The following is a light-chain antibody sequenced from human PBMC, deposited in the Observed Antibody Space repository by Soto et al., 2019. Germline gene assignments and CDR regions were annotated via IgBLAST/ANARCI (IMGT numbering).Light chain of an antibody. CDR2: AAS. CDR1: QSVGSL. V-gene: IGKV1-39*01. Sequence: IQMTQSPSSLSASVGDRVTSTCRASQSVGSLLNWFQQKPGKAPKLLIYAASTLQSGAPSRFSGSGAGTDFTLIISSLQPEDFATYYCQQSYSLPYAFGQGTKLEI. CDR3: QQSYSLPYA. J-gene: IGKJ2*01.